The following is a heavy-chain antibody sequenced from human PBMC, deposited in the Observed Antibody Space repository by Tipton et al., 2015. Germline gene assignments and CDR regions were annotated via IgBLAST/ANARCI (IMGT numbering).Heavy chain of an antibody. CDR3: ARGLLLWFGMSDY. D-gene: IGHD3-10*01. V-gene: IGHV4-4*02. Sequence: TLSLTCAVSGGSISSSNWWSWVRQPPGKGLEWIGEIYHSGSTNYNPSLESRVTISVDTSKNQFSLKLNSVTAADTAVYYCARGLLLWFGMSDYWGRGTLVTVSS. CDR1: GGSISSSNW. CDR2: IYHSGST. J-gene: IGHJ4*02.